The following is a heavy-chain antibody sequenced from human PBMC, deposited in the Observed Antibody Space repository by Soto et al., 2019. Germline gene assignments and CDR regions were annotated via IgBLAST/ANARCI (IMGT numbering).Heavy chain of an antibody. D-gene: IGHD6-19*01. CDR1: GFSLSSPGMA. Sequence: QITLKESGPTLVKPTQTLPLTCTFSGFSLSSPGMAVGWIRQPPGKAWEWLALIYWDDDKRYSPFLNSRLTITKDTSKNQVVLTMSNMDPVDTARYYCAHIVVAGLGYYFDYWGQGTLVTVSS. V-gene: IGHV2-5*02. J-gene: IGHJ4*02. CDR3: AHIVVAGLGYYFDY. CDR2: IYWDDDK.